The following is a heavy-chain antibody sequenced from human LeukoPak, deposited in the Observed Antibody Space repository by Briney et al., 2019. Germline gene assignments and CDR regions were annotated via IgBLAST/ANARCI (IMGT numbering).Heavy chain of an antibody. CDR2: ISYDGSNK. D-gene: IGHD3-16*01. Sequence: GGSLRLSCAASGFTFSSYGMHWVRQAPGKGLEWVAVISYDGSNKYYADSVKGRFTISRDNSKNTLYLQMNSLRAEDTAMYYCAKDWGPWLESWSGAFDIWGQGTMVTVSS. CDR1: GFTFSSYG. V-gene: IGHV3-30*18. CDR3: AKDWGPWLESWSGAFDI. J-gene: IGHJ3*02.